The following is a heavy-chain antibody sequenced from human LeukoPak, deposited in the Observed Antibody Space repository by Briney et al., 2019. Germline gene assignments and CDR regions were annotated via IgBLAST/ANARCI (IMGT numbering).Heavy chain of an antibody. CDR1: GGSISSYY. Sequence: PSETLSLTCTVSGGSISSYYWSWIRQPPGKGLEWIGYIYYSGSTNYNPSLKSRVTISVDTSKNQFSLKLSSVTAADTAVYYCARNDYGDHSLDYWGQGTLVTVSS. CDR3: ARNDYGDHSLDY. CDR2: IYYSGST. J-gene: IGHJ4*02. V-gene: IGHV4-59*01. D-gene: IGHD4-17*01.